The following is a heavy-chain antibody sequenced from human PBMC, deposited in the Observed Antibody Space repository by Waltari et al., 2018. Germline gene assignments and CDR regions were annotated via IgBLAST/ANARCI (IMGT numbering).Heavy chain of an antibody. CDR2: STGGTTNV. Sequence: EVQLVESGGGLVKPGGSLRLSCAASGFTFSTYRMNVVRQAPGKGLECVSSSTGGTTNVDYAYSVKGRFTISRDNAKNSVYLQMSSLRVEDTAVYYCARGGGGGSPVLVYWGQGTLVTVSS. CDR3: ARGGGGGSPVLVY. J-gene: IGHJ4*02. D-gene: IGHD1-26*01. CDR1: GFTFSTYR. V-gene: IGHV3-21*01.